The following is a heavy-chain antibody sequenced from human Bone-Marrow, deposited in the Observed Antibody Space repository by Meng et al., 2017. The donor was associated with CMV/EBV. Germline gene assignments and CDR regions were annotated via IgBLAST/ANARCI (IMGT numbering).Heavy chain of an antibody. D-gene: IGHD6-19*01. CDR2: INHSGST. Sequence: QGQLEQVGAGLFKASETLSLPCSVYGGSFSGYYWSWIRQPPGKGLEWIGEINHSGSTNYNPSLKSRVTISVDTSKNQFSLKLSSVTAADTAVYYCASVGEHSSGAYWGQGTLVTVSS. CDR3: ASVGEHSSGAY. J-gene: IGHJ4*02. V-gene: IGHV4-34*01. CDR1: GGSFSGYY.